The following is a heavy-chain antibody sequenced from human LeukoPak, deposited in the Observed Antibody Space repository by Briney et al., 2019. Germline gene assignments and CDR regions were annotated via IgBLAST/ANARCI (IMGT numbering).Heavy chain of an antibody. D-gene: IGHD5-24*01. J-gene: IGHJ3*02. V-gene: IGHV1-69*06. CDR1: GGTFSSYA. CDR2: IIPIFGTA. Sequence: GASVKVSCKASGGTFSSYAISWVRQAPGQGLEWMGGIIPIFGTANYAQKFQGRVTITADKSTSTAYMELSSLRSEDTAVYYCARDRRDGYNKGGDAFDIWGQGTMVTVSS. CDR3: ARDRRDGYNKGGDAFDI.